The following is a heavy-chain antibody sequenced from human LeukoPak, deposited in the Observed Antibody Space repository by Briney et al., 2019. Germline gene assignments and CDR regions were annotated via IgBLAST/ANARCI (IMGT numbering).Heavy chain of an antibody. D-gene: IGHD1-14*01. CDR2: IYYSGST. CDR3: ARPHISWTDRTDFDF. V-gene: IGHV4-39*01. J-gene: IGHJ4*02. Sequence: SETLSLTCTVSGGSISSSSYYWGWIRQPPGQGLEWIGSIYYSGSTYYNPSLKSRLNISVDTSKNQFSLKLSSVTAADTAVYYCARPHISWTDRTDFDFWGQGTLVTVSS. CDR1: GGSISSSSYY.